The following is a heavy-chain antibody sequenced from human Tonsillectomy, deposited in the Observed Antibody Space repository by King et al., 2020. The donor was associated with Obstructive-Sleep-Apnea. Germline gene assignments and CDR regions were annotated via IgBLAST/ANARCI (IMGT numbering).Heavy chain of an antibody. J-gene: IGHJ6*02. CDR1: GYTFTSYG. CDR2: ISPYNGNT. Sequence: QLVQSGAEVKRPGASVKVSCKASGYTFTSYGISWVRQAPGQGLEWMGWISPYNGNTYYAPKVQGRVTMTTDTSTSTAYMEVRGLRSDDTAVYYFARDPPPYSGDYYGMDVWGQGTTVTVSS. CDR3: ARDPPPYSGDYYGMDV. V-gene: IGHV1-18*01. D-gene: IGHD4-11*01.